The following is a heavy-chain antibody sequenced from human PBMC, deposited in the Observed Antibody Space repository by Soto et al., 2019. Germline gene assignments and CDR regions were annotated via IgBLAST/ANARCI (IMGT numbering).Heavy chain of an antibody. J-gene: IGHJ4*02. Sequence: SETLSLTCTVSCDSISNGDYYWSWIRQPPVRGLEWIGYIDSSGSTYYNPSLKSRLTMSVDMSKNQFSLRLTSVTAADTAVYYRASRYLYLGQGRLVTVS. CDR2: IDSSGST. CDR1: CDSISNGDYY. D-gene: IGHD3-16*02. CDR3: ASRYLY. V-gene: IGHV4-30-4*01.